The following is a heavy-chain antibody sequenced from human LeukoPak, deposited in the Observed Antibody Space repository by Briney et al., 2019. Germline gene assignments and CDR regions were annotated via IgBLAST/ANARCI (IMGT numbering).Heavy chain of an antibody. D-gene: IGHD6-13*01. CDR2: IYYSGST. J-gene: IGHJ4*02. Sequence: SETLSLTCTVSGGSISSSSYYWGWIRQPPGKGLEWIGSIYYSGSTYYNPSLKSRVTISVDTYKHQFSLKLSSVTAADTAVYYCARHTPLIAAAGTFDYWGQGTLVTVSS. CDR3: ARHTPLIAAAGTFDY. V-gene: IGHV4-39*01. CDR1: GGSISSSSYY.